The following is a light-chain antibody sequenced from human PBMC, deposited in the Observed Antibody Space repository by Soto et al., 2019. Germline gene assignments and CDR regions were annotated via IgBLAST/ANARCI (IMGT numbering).Light chain of an antibody. CDR2: GAS. V-gene: IGKV3-20*01. CDR3: QQYGSSQWT. Sequence: EIVLTQSPGTLSLSPGERATLSCRASQNVSSSYLAWYQQKPGQAPRLLIYGASSRATGIPDRFSGSGSGTDFTLTISRLEPEDFAVYYCQQYGSSQWTFGQGTKVEIK. J-gene: IGKJ1*01. CDR1: QNVSSSY.